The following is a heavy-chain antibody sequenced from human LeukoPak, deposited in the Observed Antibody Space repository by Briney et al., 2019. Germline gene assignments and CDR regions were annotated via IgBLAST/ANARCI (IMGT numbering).Heavy chain of an antibody. J-gene: IGHJ4*02. Sequence: ASVKVSCKASGYTFTVNSMHWVRQAPGQGLEWVGCINPNSGDTIYAQKFHGRVTMTRDTSITTAYLELSSLRSDDTAVYYCVRENWFFDYWGQGSLVTVSS. CDR3: VRENWFFDY. CDR2: INPNSGDT. D-gene: IGHD3-10*01. V-gene: IGHV1-2*02. CDR1: GYTFTVNS.